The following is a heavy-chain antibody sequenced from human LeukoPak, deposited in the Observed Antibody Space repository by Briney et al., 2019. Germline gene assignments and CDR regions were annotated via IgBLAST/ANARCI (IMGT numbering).Heavy chain of an antibody. Sequence: SETLSLTCTVSGGSVSTYSWSWIRQPPGKGLEWIAYMDYSGTTNYNPSLRSRVTISIDTSKNQFFLSLSSVTAADTAVYYCVRDIRFIGATHYFDYWGQGILVAVSS. V-gene: IGHV4-59*02. J-gene: IGHJ4*02. CDR2: MDYSGTT. CDR3: VRDIRFIGATHYFDY. D-gene: IGHD1-26*01. CDR1: GGSVSTYS.